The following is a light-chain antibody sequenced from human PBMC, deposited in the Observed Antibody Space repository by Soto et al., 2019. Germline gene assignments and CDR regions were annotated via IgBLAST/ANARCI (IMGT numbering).Light chain of an antibody. Sequence: QSVLTQPPSASGTPGQRVTISCSGSRSNIGSNTVSWYQQVPGTAPKLLIYTNTQRPSGVPDRFSGSKSGTSASLAISGLQSEDEADYYCCSYAGSSTFEVFGTGTKVTVL. J-gene: IGLJ1*01. V-gene: IGLV1-44*01. CDR1: RSNIGSNT. CDR3: CSYAGSSTFEV. CDR2: TNT.